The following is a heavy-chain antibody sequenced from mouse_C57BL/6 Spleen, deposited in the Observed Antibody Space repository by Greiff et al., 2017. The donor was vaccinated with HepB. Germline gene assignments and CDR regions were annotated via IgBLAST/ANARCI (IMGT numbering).Heavy chain of an antibody. CDR3: ARFNYYGSPGFAY. D-gene: IGHD1-1*01. CDR1: GYTFTDYN. Sequence: EVQLQESGPELVKPGASVKIPCKASGYTFTDYNMDWVKQSHGKSLEWIGDINPNNGGTIYNQKFKGKATLTVDKSSSTAYMELRSLTSEDTAVYYCARFNYYGSPGFAYWGQGTLVTVSA. J-gene: IGHJ3*01. V-gene: IGHV1-18*01. CDR2: INPNNGGT.